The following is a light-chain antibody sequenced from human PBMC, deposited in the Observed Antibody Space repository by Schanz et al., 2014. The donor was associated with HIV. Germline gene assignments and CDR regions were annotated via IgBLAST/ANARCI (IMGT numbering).Light chain of an antibody. CDR2: EVN. Sequence: QSALTQPRSVSGSPGQSVTISCTGTSSDVGYYNDVSWYQQHPDKAPKLLIYEVNRRPSGVPDRLSGSKSGNTASLTVSGLQAEDEADYYCQSYDRSLSGSVFGGGTKLTVL. J-gene: IGLJ2*01. CDR1: SSDVGYYND. V-gene: IGLV2-11*01. CDR3: QSYDRSLSGSV.